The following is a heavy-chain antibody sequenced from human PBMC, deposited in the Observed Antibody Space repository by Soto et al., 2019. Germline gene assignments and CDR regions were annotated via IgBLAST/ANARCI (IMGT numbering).Heavy chain of an antibody. CDR3: AKEGDSSTNKVQFDS. V-gene: IGHV3-NL1*01. J-gene: IGHJ4*02. CDR1: GFSFSKFA. D-gene: IGHD2-2*01. CDR2: ISVGGSKT. Sequence: PGGSLRLSCAASGFSFSKFAMHWVRQAPGKGLEWVAFISVGGSKTDYADSVKGRFTVSRDNSENTLSLQMNSLRAEDTGVYYCAKEGDSSTNKVQFDSWGQGTVVTVSS.